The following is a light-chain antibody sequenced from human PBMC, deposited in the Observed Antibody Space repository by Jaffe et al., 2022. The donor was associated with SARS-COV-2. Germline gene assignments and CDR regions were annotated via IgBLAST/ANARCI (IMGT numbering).Light chain of an antibody. J-gene: IGLJ1*01. V-gene: IGLV2-23*02. CDR1: STDVGNYNL. Sequence: QSALTQPASVSGSPGQSITISCTGTSTDVGNYNLVSWYQQHPGKAPKLLIYEVNKRPSGVSNRFSASKSGNTASLTISGLQAEDEADYFCCSYAGSIVYVFGTGTKVTVL. CDR3: CSYAGSIVYV. CDR2: EVN.